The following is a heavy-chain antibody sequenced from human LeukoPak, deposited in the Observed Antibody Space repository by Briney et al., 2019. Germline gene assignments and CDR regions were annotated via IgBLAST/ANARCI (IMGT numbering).Heavy chain of an antibody. CDR2: ISGSGSGGST. D-gene: IGHD3-16*01. V-gene: IGHV3-23*01. Sequence: PGGSLRLSCAASGFTFSSSAMSWVRQAPGKGLEWVSNISGSGSGGSTYYADSVKGRFTISRDNSKNTLYLQMNSLRAEDTAVYYCARDGIWLGGLNLFDYWGQGTLVTVSS. CDR1: GFTFSSSA. CDR3: ARDGIWLGGLNLFDY. J-gene: IGHJ4*02.